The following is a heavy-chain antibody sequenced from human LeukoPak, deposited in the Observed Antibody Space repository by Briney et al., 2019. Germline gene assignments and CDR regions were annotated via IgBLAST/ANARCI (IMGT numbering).Heavy chain of an antibody. Sequence: PSETLSLTCTVSGGSISGYYWSWIRQPPGKGLEWIGYISYSGSTNYNPSLKSRVTISVDTSKNQFSLKLSSVSAADTAVYYCARDRYYFGSWGQGTLVTVSS. V-gene: IGHV4-59*01. CDR1: GGSISGYY. J-gene: IGHJ4*02. D-gene: IGHD1-14*01. CDR2: ISYSGST. CDR3: ARDRYYFGS.